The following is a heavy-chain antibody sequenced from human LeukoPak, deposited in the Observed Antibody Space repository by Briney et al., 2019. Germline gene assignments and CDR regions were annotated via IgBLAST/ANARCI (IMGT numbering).Heavy chain of an antibody. V-gene: IGHV4-31*03. J-gene: IGHJ3*02. CDR3: ARAQTQIWFGEPNAFDI. D-gene: IGHD3-10*01. Sequence: SETLSVTCTVSGGSISSGGYYWSWIRQHPGKGLEWIGYIYYSGSTYYNPSLKSRVTISVDTSKNQFSLKLSSVTAADTAVYYCARAQTQIWFGEPNAFDIWGQGTMVTVSS. CDR2: IYYSGST. CDR1: GGSISSGGYY.